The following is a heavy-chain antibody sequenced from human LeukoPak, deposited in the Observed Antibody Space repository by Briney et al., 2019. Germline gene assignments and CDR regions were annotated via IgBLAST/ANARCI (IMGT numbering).Heavy chain of an antibody. CDR1: GFTFSSYS. CDR2: ISSSSSTI. CDR3: ARDGPHSYGDLDY. Sequence: GGSLRLSCAASGFTFSSYSMNWVRQAPGKGLEWVSYISSSSSTIYYADSVKGRFTISRDNSKNTLYLQMNSLRAEDTAVYYCARDGPHSYGDLDYWGQGTLVTVSS. D-gene: IGHD4-17*01. J-gene: IGHJ4*02. V-gene: IGHV3-48*01.